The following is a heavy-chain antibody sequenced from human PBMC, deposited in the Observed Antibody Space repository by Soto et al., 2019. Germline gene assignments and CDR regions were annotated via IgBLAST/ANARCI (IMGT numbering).Heavy chain of an antibody. CDR2: IYYSGST. CDR3: ASRRSAGIAAAGTCYFDY. J-gene: IGHJ4*02. Sequence: SETLSLTCTVSGGSISSGDYYWSWIRQPPGKGLEWIGYIYYSGSTYYNPSLKSRVTISVDTSKNQFSLKLSSVTAADTAVYYCASRRSAGIAAAGTCYFDYWGQGTLVTVS. D-gene: IGHD6-13*01. V-gene: IGHV4-30-4*01. CDR1: GGSISSGDYY.